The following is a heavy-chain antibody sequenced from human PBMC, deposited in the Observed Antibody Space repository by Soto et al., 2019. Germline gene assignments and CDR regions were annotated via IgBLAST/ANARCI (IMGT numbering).Heavy chain of an antibody. V-gene: IGHV4-39*01. D-gene: IGHD2-15*01. CDR3: ARHARGSCYS. CDR2: IYYSGST. Sequence: QLQLQESGPGLVKPSETLSLICTVSGGSISSSTYYWGWIRQPPGKGLEWIGNIYYSGSTYYNPSLKSRVTISVDTSKNPFSLKLSSVTAADTAMYFCARHARGSCYSWGQGTLVTVSS. J-gene: IGHJ4*02. CDR1: GGSISSSTYY.